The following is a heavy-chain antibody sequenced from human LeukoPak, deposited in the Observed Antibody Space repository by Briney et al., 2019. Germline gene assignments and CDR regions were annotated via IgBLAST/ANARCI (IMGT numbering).Heavy chain of an antibody. CDR2: IYYSGST. V-gene: IGHV4-59*01. D-gene: IGHD3-3*01. J-gene: IGHJ4*02. CDR3: ARQVRYDFSYYFDY. Sequence: SETLSLTCTVSGGSISSYHWSWIRQPPGKGLEWIGYIYYSGSTNYNPSLKSRVIISVDTSKNQFSLKLSSVTAADTAVYYCARQVRYDFSYYFDYWGPGTLVTVSS. CDR1: GGSISSYH.